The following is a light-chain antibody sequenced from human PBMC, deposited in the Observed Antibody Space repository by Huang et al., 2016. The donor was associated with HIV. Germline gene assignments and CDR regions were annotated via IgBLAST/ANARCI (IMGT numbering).Light chain of an antibody. Sequence: EVVVTQSPATLSVSPGEGATLSFRTSQSVSTNLAWYRQRPGQAPRLLIFGASTRATGVPARFSGSGSGTEFTLTITSLQSEDFAVYHCQQYNNWPTTFGQGTKVDI. V-gene: IGKV3-15*01. CDR1: QSVSTN. J-gene: IGKJ1*01. CDR3: QQYNNWPTT. CDR2: GAS.